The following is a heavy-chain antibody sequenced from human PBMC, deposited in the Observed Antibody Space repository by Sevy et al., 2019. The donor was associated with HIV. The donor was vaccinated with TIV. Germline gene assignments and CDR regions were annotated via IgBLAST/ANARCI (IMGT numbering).Heavy chain of an antibody. J-gene: IGHJ4*02. CDR1: GFTFTNAW. D-gene: IGHD6-13*01. CDR2: IKSKTDGETT. V-gene: IGHV3-15*07. CDR3: TTKAPIAAVGSDY. Sequence: GGYLRLSCVASGFTFTNAWMDWVRQAPGKGLEWVGRIKSKTDGETTAYAAPVKGRFSISRDDSKNTLYLHMNSLKTEDTAVYYCTTKAPIAAVGSDYWGQGTLVTVSS.